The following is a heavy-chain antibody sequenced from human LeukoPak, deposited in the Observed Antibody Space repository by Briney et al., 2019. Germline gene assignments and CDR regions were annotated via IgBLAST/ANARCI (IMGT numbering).Heavy chain of an antibody. CDR3: AKDKGDFGSTKGSDY. CDR1: GFTFSSYA. Sequence: GGSLRLSCAASGFTFSSYAMSWVRQAPGKGLEWVSAISGSGGSTYYADSVKGRFTISRDNSKNTLYLQMNSLRVEDTARYYCAKDKGDFGSTKGSDYWGQGTLVTVSS. V-gene: IGHV3-23*01. CDR2: ISGSGGST. D-gene: IGHD3-10*01. J-gene: IGHJ4*02.